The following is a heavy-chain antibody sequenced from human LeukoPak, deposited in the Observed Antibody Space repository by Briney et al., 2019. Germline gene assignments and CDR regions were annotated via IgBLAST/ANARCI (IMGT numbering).Heavy chain of an antibody. Sequence: ESLQISCKGSGYGFSSYWIGWVRQTPGKGLDWMGIIYPGDSDVRYSPSFEGQVTISADKSISTAYLQWSSLTASDTAIYYCARSGGSGYNWFDPWGQGTLVTVSS. D-gene: IGHD2-15*01. V-gene: IGHV5-51*01. CDR1: GYGFSSYW. J-gene: IGHJ5*02. CDR3: ARSGGSGYNWFDP. CDR2: IYPGDSDV.